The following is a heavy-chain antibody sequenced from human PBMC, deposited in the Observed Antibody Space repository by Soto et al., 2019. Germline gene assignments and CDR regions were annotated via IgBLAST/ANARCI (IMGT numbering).Heavy chain of an antibody. V-gene: IGHV3-30*14. J-gene: IGHJ3*02. CDR2: MTYDGVTE. CDR3: ARVRLSIAVNDALDI. CDR1: GFTFSDYV. D-gene: IGHD3-3*02. Sequence: GSLRLSCAASGFTFSDYVVHWVRQAAGKGLEWVASMTYDGVTEYYVDSVKGRFIVSRDNSKKALYLQMNSLRPEDSAVYYCARVRLSIAVNDALDIWGQGTMVTVSS.